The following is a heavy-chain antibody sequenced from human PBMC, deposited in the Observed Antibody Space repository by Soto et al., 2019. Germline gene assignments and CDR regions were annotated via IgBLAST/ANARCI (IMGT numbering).Heavy chain of an antibody. D-gene: IGHD6-13*01. CDR3: AGLSGSSSWYGDYYYGMDV. Sequence: GESLKISCKGSGYSFTSYWIGWVRQMPGKGLEWMGIIYPGDSDTRYSPSFQGQVTISADKSISTAYLQWSSLKASDTAMYYCAGLSGSSSWYGDYYYGMDVWGQGTTITVSS. V-gene: IGHV5-51*01. CDR1: GYSFTSYW. CDR2: IYPGDSDT. J-gene: IGHJ6*02.